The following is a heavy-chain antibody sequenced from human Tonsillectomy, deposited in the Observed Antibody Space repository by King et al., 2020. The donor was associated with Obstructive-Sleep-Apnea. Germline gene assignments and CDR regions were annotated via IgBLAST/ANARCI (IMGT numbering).Heavy chain of an antibody. V-gene: IGHV5-51*01. CDR3: ARLPAFGIGYSDY. D-gene: IGHD3-22*01. CDR1: GYSFTSYW. J-gene: IGHJ4*02. Sequence: QLVQSGAEVKKPGESLKISCKGSGYSFTSYWIGWVRQMPGKGLEWMGIIYPGDADTIYSPSFQDHFTISDDKSISPAYLQWSSLKASANAMYYCARLPAFGIGYSDYWGQGXLVPVSS. CDR2: IYPGDADT.